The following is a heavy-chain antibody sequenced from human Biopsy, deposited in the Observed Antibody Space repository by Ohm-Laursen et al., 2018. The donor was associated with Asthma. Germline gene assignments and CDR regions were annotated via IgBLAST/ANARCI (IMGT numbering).Heavy chain of an antibody. J-gene: IGHJ4*02. CDR3: ARDAWELQKPYAYYFDY. CDR2: ISWNSGSI. Sequence: SLRLSCAASGFTFDDYAMHWVRQAPGKGLEWVSGISWNSGSIGYADSVKGRFTISRDNAKNSLYLQMNSLRAEDTAVYYCARDAWELQKPYAYYFDYWGQGTLVTVSS. V-gene: IGHV3-9*01. D-gene: IGHD1-26*01. CDR1: GFTFDDYA.